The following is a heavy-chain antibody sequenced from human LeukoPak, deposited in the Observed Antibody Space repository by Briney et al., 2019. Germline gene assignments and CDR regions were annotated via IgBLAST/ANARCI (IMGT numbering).Heavy chain of an antibody. CDR1: GDSINSGYY. V-gene: IGHV4-38-2*02. J-gene: IGHJ3*02. CDR2: MSHSGST. CDR3: ARAPRDPANFDDAFDI. Sequence: PSETLSLTCTVSGDSINSGYYGGWIRQPPGKGLEWIGSMSHSGSTYYNPSLKSRVTISVDTSKNQSSLKLSSVTAADTAVYYCARAPRDPANFDDAFDIWGQGTMVTVSS. D-gene: IGHD1-7*01.